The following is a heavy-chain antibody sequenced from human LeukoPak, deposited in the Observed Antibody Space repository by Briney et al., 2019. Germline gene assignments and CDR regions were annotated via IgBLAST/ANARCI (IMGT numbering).Heavy chain of an antibody. Sequence: VASVKVSCKASGYTFTDYYMHWVRQAPGQGLEWMGWINPSSGGTKYAQNFQRRVTMTRDTSISTAYMELSRLRSDDTAVDYCARTLIDDDILTTYYGNGFDIWGQGTMVTVSS. CDR2: INPSSGGT. CDR3: ARTLIDDDILTTYYGNGFDI. J-gene: IGHJ3*02. CDR1: GYTFTDYY. V-gene: IGHV1-2*02. D-gene: IGHD3-9*01.